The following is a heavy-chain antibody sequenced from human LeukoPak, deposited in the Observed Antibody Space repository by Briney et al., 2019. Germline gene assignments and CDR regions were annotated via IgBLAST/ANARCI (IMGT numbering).Heavy chain of an antibody. CDR3: AKDSSGYYPPFDY. J-gene: IGHJ4*02. Sequence: SETLSLTCTVSGYSISSGYYWGWIRQPPGKGLEWIGSIYHSGGTYYNPSLKSRVTISVDTSKNQFSLKLSSVTAADTAVYYCAKDSSGYYPPFDYWGQGTLVTVSS. D-gene: IGHD3-22*01. CDR2: IYHSGGT. V-gene: IGHV4-38-2*02. CDR1: GYSISSGYY.